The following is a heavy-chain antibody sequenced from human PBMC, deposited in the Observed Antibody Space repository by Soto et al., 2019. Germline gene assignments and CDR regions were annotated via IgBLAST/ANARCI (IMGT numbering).Heavy chain of an antibody. CDR1: GGSFSGYY. J-gene: IGHJ6*02. V-gene: IGHV4-34*01. D-gene: IGHD3-3*01. Sequence: SETLSLTCAVYGGSFSGYYWSWIRQPPGKGLEWIGEINHSGSTNYNPSLKSRVTISVDTSKNQFSLKLSSVTAADTAVYYCARDKYYDFWSGYFDYYYYGMDVWGQGTTVTVSS. CDR2: INHSGST. CDR3: ARDKYYDFWSGYFDYYYYGMDV.